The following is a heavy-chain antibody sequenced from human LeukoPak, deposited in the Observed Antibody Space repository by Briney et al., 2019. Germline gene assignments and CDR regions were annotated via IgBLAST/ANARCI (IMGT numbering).Heavy chain of an antibody. CDR3: ARDHHRRLYDSQARDTFDV. V-gene: IGHV3-48*01. J-gene: IGHJ3*01. CDR2: ISSSSSPI. CDR1: GFTFSNYW. Sequence: PGGSLRLSCAGSGFTFSNYWMHWVRQAPGKGLEWVSYISSSSSPIYYADSVKGRFTISRDNAKNSLYLQMNSLRAEDTAVYYCARDHHRRLYDSQARDTFDVWGQGTVVTVSS. D-gene: IGHD3-22*01.